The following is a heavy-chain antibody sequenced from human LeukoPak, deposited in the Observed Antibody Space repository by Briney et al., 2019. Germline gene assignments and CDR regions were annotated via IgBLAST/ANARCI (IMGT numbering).Heavy chain of an antibody. CDR1: GGSISSYY. J-gene: IGHJ3*02. D-gene: IGHD6-19*01. Sequence: PSETLSLTCTVSGGSISSYYWSWIRQPPGRGLEWIGYVYYTGSTNYNPSLRSRVTISMDTSKNQFSLKLRSVTAADTAVYYRARDISSGSDAFDIWGQGTMVTVSS. CDR2: VYYTGST. V-gene: IGHV4-59*01. CDR3: ARDISSGSDAFDI.